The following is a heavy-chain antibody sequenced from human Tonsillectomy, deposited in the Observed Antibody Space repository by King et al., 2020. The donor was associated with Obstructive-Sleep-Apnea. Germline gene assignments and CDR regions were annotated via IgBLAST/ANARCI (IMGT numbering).Heavy chain of an antibody. CDR3: ARCGGSTVVTPYYYYGMDV. V-gene: IGHV3-30-3*01. Sequence: VQLVESGGGVVQPGRSLRLSCAASGFTFSSYAMHWVRQAPGKGLEWVAVISYDGSNKYYADSVKGRFTISRDNSKNTLYLQMNSLRAEETAVYYCARCGGSTVVTPYYYYGMDVWGQGTTVTVSS. CDR1: GFTFSSYA. J-gene: IGHJ6*02. CDR2: ISYDGSNK. D-gene: IGHD4-23*01.